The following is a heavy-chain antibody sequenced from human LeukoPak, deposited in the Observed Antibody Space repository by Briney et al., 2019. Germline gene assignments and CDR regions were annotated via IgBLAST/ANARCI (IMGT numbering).Heavy chain of an antibody. CDR3: ARHGETAALFPSFDP. V-gene: IGHV4-39*01. CDR1: GGSISSSSYY. CDR2: IYYTGST. J-gene: IGHJ5*02. D-gene: IGHD2-15*01. Sequence: SETLSLTSTVSGGSISSSSYYWGWIRQPPGKGLEWIGSIYYTGSTYYNPSLKSRVTLSVDTSKNPFSLKVSSVTAADTAVYYCARHGETAALFPSFDPWGQGTLVTVSS.